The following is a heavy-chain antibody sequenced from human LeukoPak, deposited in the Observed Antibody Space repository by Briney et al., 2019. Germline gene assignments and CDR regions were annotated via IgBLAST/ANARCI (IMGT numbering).Heavy chain of an antibody. V-gene: IGHV3-21*01. J-gene: IGHJ5*02. CDR2: ISSSSSYT. CDR1: GFTFSDHY. D-gene: IGHD6-13*01. Sequence: GGSLRLSCAASGFTFSDHYMNWVRQAPGKGLEWVSSISSSSSYTYYADSVRGRFTISRDNTKNSLYLQMNSLRAEDTAVYYCASGYSSSLRNWFDPWGQGTLVTVSS. CDR3: ASGYSSSLRNWFDP.